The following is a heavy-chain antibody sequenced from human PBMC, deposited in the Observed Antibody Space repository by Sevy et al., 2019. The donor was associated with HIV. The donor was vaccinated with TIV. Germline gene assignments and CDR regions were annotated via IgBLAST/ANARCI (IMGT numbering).Heavy chain of an antibody. J-gene: IGHJ6*02. V-gene: IGHV1-18*01. CDR1: GYTFTSYS. Sequence: ASVKVSCKASGYTFTSYSINWVRQAPGEGLEWMGWINGYNGNTDYGRKFKGRVTMTRDTPTTTAYMERRSLTSDDTAVYYCARGRGYSYGNDYYGMDVWGQGTTVTVSS. D-gene: IGHD5-18*01. CDR2: INGYNGNT. CDR3: ARGRGYSYGNDYYGMDV.